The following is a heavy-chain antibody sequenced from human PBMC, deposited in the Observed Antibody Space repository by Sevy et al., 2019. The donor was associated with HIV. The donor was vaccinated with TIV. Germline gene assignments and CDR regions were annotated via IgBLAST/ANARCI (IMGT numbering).Heavy chain of an antibody. CDR3: VRAPNWVLRWFDY. V-gene: IGHV3-30*19. Sequence: GGSLRLSCAAFSTYWMSWVRQAPGKGLDWVAVISSDGTNKYYADSVKGRFTISRDNSKNTLYLQMNSLRPEDSALYYCVRAPNWVLRWFDYWGQGTPVTVSS. D-gene: IGHD3-3*01. J-gene: IGHJ4*02. CDR2: ISSDGTNK. CDR1: STYW.